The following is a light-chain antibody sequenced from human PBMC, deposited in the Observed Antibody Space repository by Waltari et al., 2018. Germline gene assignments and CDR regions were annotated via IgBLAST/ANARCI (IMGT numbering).Light chain of an antibody. V-gene: IGKV3-11*01. CDR3: QQRSNWPPPIT. Sequence: EIVLTQSPATLSLSQGETATLYCRASHSVSNYLAWYQQKPGQAPRLLIYDASNRATGIPARFSGSGSGTDFTLTIGSLEPEDFAVYYCQQRSNWPPPITFGQGTRLEIK. CDR1: HSVSNY. J-gene: IGKJ5*01. CDR2: DAS.